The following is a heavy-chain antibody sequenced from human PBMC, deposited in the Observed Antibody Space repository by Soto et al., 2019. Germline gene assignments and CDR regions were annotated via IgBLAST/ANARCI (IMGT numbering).Heavy chain of an antibody. V-gene: IGHV3-64D*06. CDR1: GFTFNSYA. J-gene: IGHJ1*01. D-gene: IGHD3-10*01. CDR2: ISSNGGST. CDR3: VKGAITMVRGVIASAEYFHH. Sequence: GGSLRLSCSASGFTFNSYAMHWVRQAPGKGLEYVSAISSNGGSTYYGDSVKGRFTISRDNSKNTLYLQMSSLRAEDTAVYYCVKGAITMVRGVIASAEYFHHWGQGTLVTVSS.